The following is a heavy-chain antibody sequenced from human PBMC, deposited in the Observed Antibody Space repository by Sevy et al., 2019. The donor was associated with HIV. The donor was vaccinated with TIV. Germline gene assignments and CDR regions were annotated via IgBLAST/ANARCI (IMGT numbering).Heavy chain of an antibody. D-gene: IGHD3-10*01. Sequence: GGCLRLSCAASGFTFSSYAMHWVRQAPGKGLEWVAVISYDGSNKYYADSVKGRFTISRDNSKNTLYLQMNSLRAEDTALYYCARERLPSLGDPDDAFDIWGQGTKVTVSS. CDR2: ISYDGSNK. J-gene: IGHJ3*02. V-gene: IGHV3-30-3*01. CDR1: GFTFSSYA. CDR3: ARERLPSLGDPDDAFDI.